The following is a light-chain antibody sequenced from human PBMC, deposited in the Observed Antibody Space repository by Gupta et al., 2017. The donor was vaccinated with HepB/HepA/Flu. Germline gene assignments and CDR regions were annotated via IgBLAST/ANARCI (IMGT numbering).Light chain of an antibody. CDR1: HDINYF. J-gene: IGKJ4*01. CDR3: QQYDYLVS. CDR2: DVS. V-gene: IGKV1-33*01. Sequence: SAXVGDRVTITCQASHDINYFLNWFHQKPGKAPKLLIYDVSTLGTGVPSRFSGSRSGTDFTLTITSLEPEDIGTFYCQQYDYLVSFGGGTKVDLK.